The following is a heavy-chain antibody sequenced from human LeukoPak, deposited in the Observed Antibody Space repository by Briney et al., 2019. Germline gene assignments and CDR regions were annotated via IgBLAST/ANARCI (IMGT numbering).Heavy chain of an antibody. V-gene: IGHV3-23*01. J-gene: IGHJ4*02. CDR2: IISSGAGT. CDR1: GFSFSSYA. D-gene: IGHD3-9*01. Sequence: PGGSLRLSCEASGFSFSSYAMSWVRQAPGKGLEWVSGIISSGAGTNYADSVRGRFTISRDNSKNTLYLQMNSLRAEDTAVYYCANLPLTGYYGFDSWGQGALITVSS. CDR3: ANLPLTGYYGFDS.